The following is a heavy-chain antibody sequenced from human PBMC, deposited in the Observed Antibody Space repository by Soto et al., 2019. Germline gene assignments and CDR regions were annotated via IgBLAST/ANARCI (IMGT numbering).Heavy chain of an antibody. Sequence: PSETLSLTCIVSGGSVSSGSYYWSWIRQPPGKGLEWIGYIYYSGSTNYNPSLKSRVTISVDTSKNQFSLKLSSVTAADTAVYYCARDYVTGDSFDYWGQGALVTVYS. D-gene: IGHD7-27*01. J-gene: IGHJ4*02. CDR1: GGSVSSGSYY. V-gene: IGHV4-61*01. CDR3: ARDYVTGDSFDY. CDR2: IYYSGST.